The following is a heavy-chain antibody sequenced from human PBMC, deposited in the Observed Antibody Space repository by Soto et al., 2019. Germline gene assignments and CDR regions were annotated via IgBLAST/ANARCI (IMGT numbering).Heavy chain of an antibody. CDR2: TSGSGATT. CDR3: SKFFVPTGGSGGWPWSFDS. V-gene: IGHV3-23*01. CDR1: GFTFSSFA. Sequence: EVQLLESGGGLVQPGGSLGLSCAASGFTFSSFAMSWVRQAPGKGLEWVSATSGSGATTYYADSVKGRFTISRDNSKNMLYLHMNSLRAEDAAIYYCSKFFVPTGGSGGWPWSFDSWGQGALVTVSS. D-gene: IGHD6-25*01. J-gene: IGHJ4*02.